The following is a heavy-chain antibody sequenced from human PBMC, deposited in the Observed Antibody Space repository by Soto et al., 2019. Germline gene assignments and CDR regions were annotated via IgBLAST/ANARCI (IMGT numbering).Heavy chain of an antibody. CDR3: AKNPENYYYGMDV. V-gene: IGHV1-69*12. Sequence: QVQLVQSGAEVKKPGSSVKVSCKASGGTFSSYAISWVRQAPGQGLEWMGGIIPIFGTANYAQKFQGRVPNPAEESTSTAYMELSSLRSEDTAVYYCAKNPENYYYGMDVWGQGTTVTVSS. CDR1: GGTFSSYA. J-gene: IGHJ6*02. CDR2: IIPIFGTA.